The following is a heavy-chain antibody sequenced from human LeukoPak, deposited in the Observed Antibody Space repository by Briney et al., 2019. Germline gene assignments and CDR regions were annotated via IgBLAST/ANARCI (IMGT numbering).Heavy chain of an antibody. CDR1: GYTFTGYY. J-gene: IGHJ4*02. CDR2: INPNSGGT. V-gene: IGHV1-2*04. Sequence: GASVKVSCKASGYTFTGYYMHWVRQAPGQGLEWMGWINPNSGGTNYAQKFQGWVTMTRDTSISTAYMELSRLRSDDTAVYYCAREAHYGDYWFFDYWGQGTLVTVSS. CDR3: AREAHYGDYWFFDY. D-gene: IGHD4-17*01.